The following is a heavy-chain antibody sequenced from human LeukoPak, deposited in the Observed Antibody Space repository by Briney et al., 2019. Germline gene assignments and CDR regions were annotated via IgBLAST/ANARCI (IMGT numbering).Heavy chain of an antibody. J-gene: IGHJ4*02. CDR2: VYFSGTT. D-gene: IGHD3-10*01. CDR3: ASLRSDYTLQY. Sequence: PSETLSLTCTVSGTSISRYYWSWIRQPPGKGLEWMGYVYFSGTTNYNSSLKSRIIISLDMSKNQFSLKVNSVTAADTAVYYCASLRSDYTLQYWGQGSLVTVSS. V-gene: IGHV4-59*03. CDR1: GTSISRYY.